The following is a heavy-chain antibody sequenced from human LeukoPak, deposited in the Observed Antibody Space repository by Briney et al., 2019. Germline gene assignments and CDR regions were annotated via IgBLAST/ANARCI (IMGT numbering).Heavy chain of an antibody. CDR1: GFTFSTYG. J-gene: IGHJ4*02. D-gene: IGHD3-10*01. Sequence: PGGSLRLSCAASGFTFSTYGMHWVRQAPGKGLEWVAVVWYDGSNIHYADSVKGRFTISRDNSKSTLYLQMNSLRAEDTAVYYCARDTGTSYGSGTYYKDWGQGTLVTVSS. V-gene: IGHV3-33*01. CDR2: VWYDGSNI. CDR3: ARDTGTSYGSGTYYKD.